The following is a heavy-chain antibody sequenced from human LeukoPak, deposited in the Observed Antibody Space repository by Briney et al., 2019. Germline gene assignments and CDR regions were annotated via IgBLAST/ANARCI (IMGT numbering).Heavy chain of an antibody. CDR1: GDSISSYY. CDR2: IYYSGSA. Sequence: SETLSLTCTVSGDSISSYYWSWIRQPPGKGLEWIGYIYYSGSANYNPSLKSRVTISVDTSKNHFSLKLSSVTAADTAVYYCARHSRSYYDFDYWGQGTLVTLSS. V-gene: IGHV4-59*08. CDR3: ARHSRSYYDFDY. J-gene: IGHJ4*02. D-gene: IGHD1-26*01.